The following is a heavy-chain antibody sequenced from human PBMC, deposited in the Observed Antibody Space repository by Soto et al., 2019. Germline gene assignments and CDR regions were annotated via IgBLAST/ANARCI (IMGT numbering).Heavy chain of an antibody. Sequence: EVQLLESGGGLVQPGGSLRLSCAAPGLTFRTYAMTWVRQAPGKGLEWVSIISGSGGSTYYADSVKGRFTVSRDNSKNPLYVAMNSLRAEDTAVYYCAKWTCSGGSCYFDYWGQGTLVTVSS. D-gene: IGHD2-15*01. CDR3: AKWTCSGGSCYFDY. CDR1: GLTFRTYA. J-gene: IGHJ4*02. CDR2: ISGSGGST. V-gene: IGHV3-23*01.